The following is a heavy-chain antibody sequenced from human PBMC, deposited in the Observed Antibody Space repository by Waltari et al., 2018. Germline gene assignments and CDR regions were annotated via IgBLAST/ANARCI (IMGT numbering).Heavy chain of an antibody. J-gene: IGHJ4*02. V-gene: IGHV3-74*01. CDR2: ISSDGSTR. CDR1: GFTFSSYW. D-gene: IGHD3-9*01. Sequence: EVQLEESGGGLVQPGGSLRLSCAASGFTFSSYWMHWVRQAPGKGLVWVSRISSDGSTRSYADSVKGRFTIARDNAKNTLYLQMNSLSAEDTAVYYCASAYYDILDWGQGTLVTVSS. CDR3: ASAYYDILD.